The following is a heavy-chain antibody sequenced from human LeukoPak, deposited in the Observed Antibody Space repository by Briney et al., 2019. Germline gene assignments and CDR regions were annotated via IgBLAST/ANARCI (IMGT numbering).Heavy chain of an antibody. V-gene: IGHV3-23*01. Sequence: PGGSLRLSCAASGFTFSSYAMSWVRQAPGKGLEWVSAISGSGGSTYYADSVKGRFTISRDNSKNTLYLQMNSLRAEDTAVYYCAKQRGSTTGTTPPPFDYWGQGTLVTVSS. J-gene: IGHJ4*02. CDR3: AKQRGSTTGTTPPPFDY. CDR2: ISGSGGST. CDR1: GFTFSSYA. D-gene: IGHD1-1*01.